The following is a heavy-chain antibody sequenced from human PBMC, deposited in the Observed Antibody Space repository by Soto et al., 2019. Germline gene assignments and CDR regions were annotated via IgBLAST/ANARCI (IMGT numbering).Heavy chain of an antibody. CDR1: GGTFSSYV. J-gene: IGHJ6*02. CDR3: ARDRRLLTTVYYYYSGMDV. Sequence: VKVSCKASGGTFSSYVISWVRQAPGQGLEWMGGIIPIFGTANYAQKFQGRVTITADESTSTAYMELSSLRSEDTAVYYGARDRRLLTTVYYYYSGMDVWDQGXTVTFYS. CDR2: IIPIFGTA. D-gene: IGHD2-21*02. V-gene: IGHV1-69*01.